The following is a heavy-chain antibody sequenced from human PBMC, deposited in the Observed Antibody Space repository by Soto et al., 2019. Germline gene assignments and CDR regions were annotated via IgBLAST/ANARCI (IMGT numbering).Heavy chain of an antibody. CDR2: IIPIFGIA. V-gene: IGHV1-69*04. J-gene: IGHJ3*02. CDR3: ASPTTVTTSGGYDAFDI. Sequence: GASVKVSCKASGGTFSSYAICWVRQSPGQGLEWMGRIIPIFGIANYAQKFQGRVTITADKSTSTAYMELSSLRSEDTAVYYCASPTTVTTSGGYDAFDIWGQGTMVTVSS. D-gene: IGHD4-4*01. CDR1: GGTFSSYA.